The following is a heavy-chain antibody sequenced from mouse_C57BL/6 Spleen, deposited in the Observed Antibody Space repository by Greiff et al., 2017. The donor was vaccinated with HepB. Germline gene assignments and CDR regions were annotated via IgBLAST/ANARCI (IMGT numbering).Heavy chain of an antibody. D-gene: IGHD1-1*01. J-gene: IGHJ1*03. CDR1: GYAFSSSW. CDR2: MYPGDGDT. CDR3: ASNYYCSWYFDV. Sequence: QVQLKESGPELVKPGASVKISCKASGYAFSSSWMNWVKQRPGKGLEWIGRMYPGDGDTNYNGKFKGKATLTADKSSSTAYMQLSSLTSEDSAVYFCASNYYCSWYFDVWGTGTTVTVSS. V-gene: IGHV1-82*01.